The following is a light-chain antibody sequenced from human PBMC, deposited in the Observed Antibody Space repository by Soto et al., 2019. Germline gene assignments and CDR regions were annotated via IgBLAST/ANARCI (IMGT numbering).Light chain of an antibody. CDR1: SSNVGNNY. CDR2: DNG. V-gene: IGLV1-51*01. CDR3: GTWDDRLNLEV. Sequence: QSVLTQPPSVSAAPGQKVSISCSGMSSNVGNNYVSWYQHLPGTAPQLLIYDNGKRPSGISDRVSGSKSGTSATLGITGLQTGDEADYYGGTWDDRLNLEVFGPGTKLTVL. J-gene: IGLJ2*01.